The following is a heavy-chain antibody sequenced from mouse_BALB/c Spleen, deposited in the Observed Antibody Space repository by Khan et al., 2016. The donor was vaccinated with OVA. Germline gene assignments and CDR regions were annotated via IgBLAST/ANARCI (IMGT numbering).Heavy chain of an antibody. J-gene: IGHJ1*01. CDR3: ARDEYYGYWYCDV. CDR1: GISITTRNYR. Sequence: EVQLQESGPGLVKPSQTVSLTCTVTGISITTRNYRWSWIRQFPGNKLEWIGYIYYSGTITYNPSLTSRATITRDTSKNQFFLEMNSLTAEDTATYYCARDEYYGYWYCDVWGAGTTGTVSS. V-gene: IGHV3-5*02. D-gene: IGHD1-1*01. CDR2: IYYSGTI.